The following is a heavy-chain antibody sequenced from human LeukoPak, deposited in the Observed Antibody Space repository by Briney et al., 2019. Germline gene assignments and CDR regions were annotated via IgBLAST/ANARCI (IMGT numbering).Heavy chain of an antibody. V-gene: IGHV3-23*01. CDR1: GFTFDRHA. Sequence: GGSLPVSCAASGFTFDRHAMCWVGQAPGKGLEGVSSIYIGGGTTYYADSVKGRFTISRDNSKNTLYLQMNSLRAEDTALYFCANEVRPNDYWGRGTLVTVSS. J-gene: IGHJ4*02. D-gene: IGHD4/OR15-4a*01. CDR3: ANEVRPNDY. CDR2: IYIGGGTT.